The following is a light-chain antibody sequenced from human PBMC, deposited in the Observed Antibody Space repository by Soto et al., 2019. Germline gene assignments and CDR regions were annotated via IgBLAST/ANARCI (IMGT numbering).Light chain of an antibody. CDR1: SSNIGSNY. V-gene: IGLV1-47*01. J-gene: IGLJ3*02. CDR2: RNN. Sequence: QSVLTQPPSASGTPGQRVTISCSGSSSNIGSNYVYWYQQLPRTAPKLLIYRNNQRPSGVPDRFSGSKSGTSASLAISGLRSEDEADYYCAAWDDSLSAPVFGGGTKLTVL. CDR3: AAWDDSLSAPV.